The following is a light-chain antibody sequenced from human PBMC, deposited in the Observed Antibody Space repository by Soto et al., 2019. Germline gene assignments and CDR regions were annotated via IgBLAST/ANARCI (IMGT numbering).Light chain of an antibody. V-gene: IGLV2-8*01. CDR2: EVS. J-gene: IGLJ2*01. CDR3: SSYTSSSTPVV. Sequence: QSALTQPPSASGSPGQSVTISCTGTRSDVGGYNYVSWYQQHPGKAPKLMIYEVSKRPSGVPDRFSASKSGNTASLTVSGLQAEDEADYYCSSYTSSSTPVVFGGGTKVTVL. CDR1: RSDVGGYNY.